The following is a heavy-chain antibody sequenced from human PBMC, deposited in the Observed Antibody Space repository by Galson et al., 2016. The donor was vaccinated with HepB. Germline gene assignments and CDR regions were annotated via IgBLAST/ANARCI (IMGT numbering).Heavy chain of an antibody. CDR3: AHTYQLLTAFDV. CDR1: GFSLNTRDVA. D-gene: IGHD2-2*01. V-gene: IGHV2-5*02. CDR2: IYWDDDK. Sequence: PALVKPTQTLTLTCTFSGFSLNTRDVAVGWIRQPPGQALEWLALIYWDDDKRYSPSLKSRLTITKDTSKNQVVLTMTHMDPVDTATYYCAHTYQLLTAFDVWGHGTMVTVSS. J-gene: IGHJ3*01.